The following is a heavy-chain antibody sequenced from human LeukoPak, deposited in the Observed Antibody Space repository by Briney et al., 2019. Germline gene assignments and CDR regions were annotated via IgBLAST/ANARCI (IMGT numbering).Heavy chain of an antibody. CDR1: GGFISSYY. D-gene: IGHD3-22*01. CDR3: ARVGDYYDSSGYPFDY. V-gene: IGHV4-4*07. J-gene: IGHJ4*02. Sequence: SETLSLTCTVSGGFISSYYWSWIRQPAGKALEWIGRIYTSGSAKYNPSLKSRVTMSVDTSKNQFSLKLSSVTAADTAVYYCARVGDYYDSSGYPFDYWGQGTLVTVSS. CDR2: IYTSGSA.